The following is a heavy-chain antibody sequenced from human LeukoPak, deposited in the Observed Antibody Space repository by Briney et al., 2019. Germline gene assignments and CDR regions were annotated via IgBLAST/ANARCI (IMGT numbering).Heavy chain of an antibody. CDR2: ISHTGTI. CDR3: VRGGCGRAADCYSHYFDY. V-gene: IGHV3-69-1*02. D-gene: IGHD2-21*02. Sequence: GGSLRLSCAASGFNFNAYSLNWVRQAPGKGLEWLSYISHTGTIYYADSVKGRLTISRDDAEASVFLQMNSLRTEDTALYYCVRGGCGRAADCYSHYFDYWGQGTPVTVSS. CDR1: GFNFNAYS. J-gene: IGHJ4*02.